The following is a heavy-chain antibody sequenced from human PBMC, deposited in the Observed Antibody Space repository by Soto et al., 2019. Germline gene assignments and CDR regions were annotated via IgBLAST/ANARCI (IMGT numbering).Heavy chain of an antibody. Sequence: GASVKVSCKASGYTFTGYYMHWVRQAPGQGLEWMGWINPNSGGTNYAQKFQGWVTMTRDTSISTAYMELSRLRSDDTAVYYCARDLGGGGFLEWSPSNRMDVWGQGTTVTVSS. CDR1: GYTFTGYY. J-gene: IGHJ6*02. CDR2: INPNSGGT. D-gene: IGHD3-3*01. CDR3: ARDLGGGGFLEWSPSNRMDV. V-gene: IGHV1-2*04.